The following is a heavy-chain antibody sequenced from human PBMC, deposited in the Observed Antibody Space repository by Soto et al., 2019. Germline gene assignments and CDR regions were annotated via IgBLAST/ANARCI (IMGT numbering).Heavy chain of an antibody. CDR1: GGSFSGYY. Sequence: QVQLQQWGAGLLKPSETLSLTCAVYGGSFSGYYWSWIRQPPGKGLEWIGEINHRGSTNYNPSLKSRITISVDTSKKQFSLKLSSVTAADTAVYYCARGGPDYYYGMDGWGQGTTVTVSS. CDR3: ARGGPDYYYGMDG. V-gene: IGHV4-34*01. D-gene: IGHD2-2*01. J-gene: IGHJ6*02. CDR2: INHRGST.